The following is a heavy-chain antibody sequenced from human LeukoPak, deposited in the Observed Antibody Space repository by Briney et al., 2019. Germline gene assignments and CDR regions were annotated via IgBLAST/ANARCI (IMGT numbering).Heavy chain of an antibody. CDR2: INSDGSST. CDR1: GFTFSCYA. V-gene: IGHV3-74*01. J-gene: IGHJ4*02. D-gene: IGHD6-25*01. Sequence: GGSLRLSCAASGFTFSCYAMSWVRQAPGKGLVWVSRINSDGSSTSYADSVKGRFTISRDNAKNTLYLQMNSLRAEDTAVYYCARGAADGYYFDYWGQGTLVTVSS. CDR3: ARGAADGYYFDY.